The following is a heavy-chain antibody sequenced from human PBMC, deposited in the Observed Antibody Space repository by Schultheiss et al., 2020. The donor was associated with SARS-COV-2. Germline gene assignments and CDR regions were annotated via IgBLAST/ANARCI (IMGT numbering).Heavy chain of an antibody. V-gene: IGHV6-1*01. Sequence: SQTLSLTCAISGDSVSSNSAAWNWIRQSPSRGLEWLGRTYYRSKWYNDYAVSVKSRITINPDTSKNQFSLQLNSVTPEDTAVYYCARLFYYYDSSGYDGDYWGQGTLVTVSS. CDR1: GDSVSSNSAA. CDR3: ARLFYYYDSSGYDGDY. D-gene: IGHD3-22*01. CDR2: TYYRSKWYN. J-gene: IGHJ4*02.